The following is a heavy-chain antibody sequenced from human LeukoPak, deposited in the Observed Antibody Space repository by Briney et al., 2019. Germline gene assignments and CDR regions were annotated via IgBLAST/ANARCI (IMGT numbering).Heavy chain of an antibody. J-gene: IGHJ4*02. CDR1: RFNFEDYG. V-gene: IGHV3-20*04. Sequence: SGGSLRLSCAASRFNFEDYGMSWVRQAPGKGLEWVSGINWNGVSTAYADSVKGRFTISRDNSKNMLYLQMNSLRAEDTAVYYCAKGPLLWDWGQGTLVTVSS. CDR2: INWNGVST. D-gene: IGHD2/OR15-2a*01. CDR3: AKGPLLWD.